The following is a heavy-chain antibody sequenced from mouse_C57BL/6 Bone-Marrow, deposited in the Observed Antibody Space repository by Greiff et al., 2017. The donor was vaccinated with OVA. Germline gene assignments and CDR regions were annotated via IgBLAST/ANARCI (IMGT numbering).Heavy chain of an antibody. D-gene: IGHD1-1*01. CDR1: GYSITSGYY. J-gene: IGHJ1*03. Sequence: VQLKESGPGLVKPSQSLSLTCSVTGYSITSGYYWNWIRQFPGNKLEWMGYISYDGSNNYNPSLKNRISITRDTSKNQFFRKLNSVTTEDTATYYCARSTTVVVHWYFDVWGTGTTVTVAS. CDR2: ISYDGSN. CDR3: ARSTTVVVHWYFDV. V-gene: IGHV3-6*01.